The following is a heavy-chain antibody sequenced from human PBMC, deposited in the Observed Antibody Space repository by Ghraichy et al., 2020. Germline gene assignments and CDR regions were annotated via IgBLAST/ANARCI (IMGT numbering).Heavy chain of an antibody. Sequence: SQTLSLTCAVYGGSFSGYYWSWIRQPPGKGLEWIGEINQSGSTNYNPSLKSRVTISVDTSKNQFSLYLSSVTAADTAVYYCARVPLNHAFYYYAMDVWGQGTTVTVSS. V-gene: IGHV4-34*01. CDR3: ARVPLNHAFYYYAMDV. CDR1: GGSFSGYY. CDR2: INQSGST. J-gene: IGHJ6*02.